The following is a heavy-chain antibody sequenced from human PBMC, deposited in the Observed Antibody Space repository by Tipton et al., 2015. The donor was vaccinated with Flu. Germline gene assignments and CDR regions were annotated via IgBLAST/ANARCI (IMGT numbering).Heavy chain of an antibody. Sequence: SLRLSCEGFGLSLSSFAMSWVRQAPGKGLEWVSLIYTGGRTFYADSVKGRVTISIDNSKNTLYLQMNTLRSEDTAVYYCARGNLVAAAGTDFDHWGQGTLVTVSS. D-gene: IGHD6-13*01. V-gene: IGHV3-66*02. CDR3: ARGNLVAAAGTDFDH. CDR1: GLSLSSFA. J-gene: IGHJ4*02. CDR2: IYTGGRT.